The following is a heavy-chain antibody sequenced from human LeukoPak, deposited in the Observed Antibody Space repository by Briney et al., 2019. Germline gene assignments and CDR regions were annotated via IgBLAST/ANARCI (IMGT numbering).Heavy chain of an antibody. CDR1: GFTFSSYG. D-gene: IGHD1-26*01. CDR3: AKSPDPSGSYYDY. Sequence: ARSLTLSCAASGFTFSSYGMHWVRQAPGKGLEGVAVIWYDRSNKYYADSVKGRFTISRDNSKNTLYLQIDSLRAEDTAVYYCAKSPDPSGSYYDYWGQGTLVTVSS. J-gene: IGHJ4*02. CDR2: IWYDRSNK. V-gene: IGHV3-33*06.